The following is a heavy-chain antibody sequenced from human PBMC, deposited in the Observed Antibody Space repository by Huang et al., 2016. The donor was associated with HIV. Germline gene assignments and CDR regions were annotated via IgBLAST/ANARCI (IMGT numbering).Heavy chain of an antibody. V-gene: IGHV3-11*01. J-gene: IGHJ4*02. CDR1: GFTFSDSY. CDR3: ARGNYGHDH. Sequence: QVQLVESGGGLVKPGGSLRLSVAASGFTFSDSYMHWIRQAPGKGLEWGSDMCGGGTTIYHADSVKGRFTISRDNARNSLYLQMNSLRAEDTAVYYCARGNYGHDHWGQGTLVTVSS. D-gene: IGHD3-10*01. CDR2: MCGGGTTI.